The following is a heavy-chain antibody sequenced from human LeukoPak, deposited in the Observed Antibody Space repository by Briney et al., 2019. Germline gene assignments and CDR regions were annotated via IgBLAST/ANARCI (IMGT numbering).Heavy chain of an antibody. CDR2: ISAYNGNT. J-gene: IGHJ6*01. V-gene: IGHV1-18*01. CDR3: GLYGSGSYFSMDV. CDR1: GYTFTSYG. D-gene: IGHD3-10*01. Sequence: GASVKVSCKASGYTFTSYGISWVRQAPGQGLEWMGWISAYNGNTNYAQKLQGRVTMNTDTCTGTAYMELRSLRSDDTAVYYCGLYGSGSYFSMDVWGQGTTVSVSS.